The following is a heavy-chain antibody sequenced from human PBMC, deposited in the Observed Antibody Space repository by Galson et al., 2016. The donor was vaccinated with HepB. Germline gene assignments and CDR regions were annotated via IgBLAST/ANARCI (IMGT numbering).Heavy chain of an antibody. J-gene: IGHJ5*02. CDR3: ARGGRAVNIAVAGNDGWFDP. D-gene: IGHD6-19*01. CDR2: INPNSGGT. V-gene: IGHV1-2*04. CDR1: GYTFTDYY. Sequence: SVKVSCKASGYTFTDYYIHWVRQAPGQGLEWMGWINPNSGGTNSAQKFQGWVTMTRDTSISTAYMELSRLRSDDTAVYYCARGGRAVNIAVAGNDGWFDPWGQGTLVTVSS.